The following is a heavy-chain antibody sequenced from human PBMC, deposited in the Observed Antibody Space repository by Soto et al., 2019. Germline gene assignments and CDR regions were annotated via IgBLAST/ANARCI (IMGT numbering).Heavy chain of an antibody. J-gene: IGHJ4*02. CDR3: ASQSPEMATIEFDY. D-gene: IGHD5-12*01. V-gene: IGHV1-3*01. CDR1: GYTFTSYA. Sequence: ASVKVSCKASGYTFTSYAMHWVRQAPGQMLEWMGWINAGNGNTKYSQKFQGRVTITTDTSTSTAYMELSSLRSEDTAVYYCASQSPEMATIEFDYWGQGNLVNVSS. CDR2: INAGNGNT.